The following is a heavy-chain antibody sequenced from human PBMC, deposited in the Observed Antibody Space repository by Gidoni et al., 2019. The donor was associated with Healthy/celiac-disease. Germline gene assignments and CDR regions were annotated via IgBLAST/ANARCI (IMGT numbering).Heavy chain of an antibody. CDR1: GYY. CDR2: IYYSGST. V-gene: IGHV4-31*02. D-gene: IGHD4-17*01. Sequence: GYYWSWIRQHPGKGLEWIGYIYYSGSTYYNPSLKSRVTISVDTSKNQFSLKLSSVTAADTAVYYCARGPDYGDCNFDYWGQGTLVTVSS. J-gene: IGHJ4*02. CDR3: ARGPDYGDCNFDY.